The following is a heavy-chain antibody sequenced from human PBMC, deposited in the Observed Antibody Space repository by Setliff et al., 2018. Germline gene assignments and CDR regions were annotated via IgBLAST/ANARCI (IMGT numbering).Heavy chain of an antibody. J-gene: IGHJ4*02. CDR3: AKERALPYYYDSSGYPDY. CDR2: VSGGGTEI. Sequence: PGGSLRLPCAASGFVFRDYAMNWIRQAPGKGLEWVSTVSGGGTEIDYADSVKGRFTIYRDNSDNSVFLQMDSLRVEDTALYFCAKERALPYYYDSSGYPDYWGQGTLVTVSS. CDR1: GFVFRDYA. D-gene: IGHD3-22*01. V-gene: IGHV3-23*01.